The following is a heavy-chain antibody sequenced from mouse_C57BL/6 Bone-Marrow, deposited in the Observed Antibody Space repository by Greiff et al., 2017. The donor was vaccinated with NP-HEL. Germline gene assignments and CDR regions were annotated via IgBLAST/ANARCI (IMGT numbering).Heavy chain of an antibody. CDR2: INPNNGGT. CDR3: ECSSFYYFDY. J-gene: IGHJ2*01. CDR1: GYTFTDYN. Sequence: EVQLQQSGPELVKPGASVKMSCKASGYTFTDYNMHWVKQSHGKSLEWIGYINPNNGGTSYNQKFKGKATLTVNKSSSTAYMELRSLTSEDSAVYYCECSSFYYFDYWGQGTTLTVSS. D-gene: IGHD1-1*01. V-gene: IGHV1-22*01.